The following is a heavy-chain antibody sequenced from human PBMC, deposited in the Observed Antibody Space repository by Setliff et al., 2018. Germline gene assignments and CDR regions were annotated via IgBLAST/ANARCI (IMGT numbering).Heavy chain of an antibody. J-gene: IGHJ4*02. V-gene: IGHV1-24*01. CDR1: GYTLTELS. CDR3: ATGYCSGGSCYLGANNYVDY. Sequence: ASVKVSCKVSGYTLTELSMHWVRQAPGKGLEWMGGFDPEDGETIYAQKFQGRVTMTEDTSTDTAYMELSSLRSEDTAVYYCATGYCSGGSCYLGANNYVDYWGQGTLVTVS. D-gene: IGHD2-15*01. CDR2: FDPEDGET.